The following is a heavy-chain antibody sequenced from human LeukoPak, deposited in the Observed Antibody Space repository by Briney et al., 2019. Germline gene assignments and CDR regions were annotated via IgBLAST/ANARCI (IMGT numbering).Heavy chain of an antibody. D-gene: IGHD3-9*01. Sequence: SETLSLTCTVSGGSISSYYWSWIRQPPGKGLEWIGYIYTSGSTNYNPSLKSRVTISVDTSKNQFSLKLSSVTAADTAVYYCARHARYYDILTGYYLNWYFDLWGRGTLVTVSS. V-gene: IGHV4-4*09. J-gene: IGHJ2*01. CDR3: ARHARYYDILTGYYLNWYFDL. CDR1: GGSISSYY. CDR2: IYTSGST.